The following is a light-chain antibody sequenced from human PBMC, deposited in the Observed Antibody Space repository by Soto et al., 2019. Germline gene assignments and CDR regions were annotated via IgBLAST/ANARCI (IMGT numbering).Light chain of an antibody. CDR3: QKYDTSPWT. CDR2: GAS. V-gene: IGKV3-20*01. CDR1: QSVSSTY. Sequence: EIVLTQSPGTLSLSPGERATLSCRASQSVSSTYLAWFQQKPDQAPRLLMYGASNRATGIPDKFSGSGSGTDFTLTISRLETEDFAVYYCQKYDTSPWTFGQGTKEEV. J-gene: IGKJ1*01.